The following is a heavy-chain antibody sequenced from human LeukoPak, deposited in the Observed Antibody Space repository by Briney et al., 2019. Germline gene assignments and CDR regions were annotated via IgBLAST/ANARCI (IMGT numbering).Heavy chain of an antibody. CDR2: INHNGNVN. Sequence: TGGSLRLSCAASGFTFSSYWMNWARQAPGKGLEWVASINHNGNVNYYVDSGKGRFTIPRDNAKNSLYLQMSNLRAEDTAVYFCARGGGLDVWGQGATVTVSS. J-gene: IGHJ6*02. V-gene: IGHV3-7*03. CDR1: GFTFSSYW. CDR3: ARGGGLDV. D-gene: IGHD3-16*01.